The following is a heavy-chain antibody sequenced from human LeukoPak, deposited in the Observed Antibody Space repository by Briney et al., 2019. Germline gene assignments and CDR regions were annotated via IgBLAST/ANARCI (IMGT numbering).Heavy chain of an antibody. CDR2: IYYSGST. CDR1: GGSISSGDYY. V-gene: IGHV4-30-4*01. Sequence: SQTLSLTCTVSGGSISSGDYYWSWIRQPPGKGLEWIGYIYYSGSTYYNPSLKSRVTISVDTSKNQFSLKLSSVTAADTAVYYCAREDSGDSYAFDIWGQGTMVTVSS. J-gene: IGHJ3*02. CDR3: AREDSGDSYAFDI. D-gene: IGHD4-17*01.